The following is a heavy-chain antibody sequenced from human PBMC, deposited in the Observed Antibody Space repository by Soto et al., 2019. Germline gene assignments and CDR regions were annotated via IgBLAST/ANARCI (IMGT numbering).Heavy chain of an antibody. CDR2: IYSGGST. V-gene: IGHV3-53*01. CDR1: GFTVSSNY. D-gene: IGHD3-22*01. CDR3: ARMGGDYYDSSGYYLFDY. Sequence: GGSLRLSCAASGFTVSSNYMSWVRQAPGKGLEWVSVIYSGGSTYYADSVKGRFTISRDNSKNTLYLQMNSLGAEDTAVYYCARMGGDYYDSSGYYLFDYWGQGTLVTVSS. J-gene: IGHJ4*02.